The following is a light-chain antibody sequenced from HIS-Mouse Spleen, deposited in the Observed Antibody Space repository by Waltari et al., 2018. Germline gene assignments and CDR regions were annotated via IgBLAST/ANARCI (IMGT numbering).Light chain of an antibody. CDR3: QQYGSSPPWT. Sequence: EIVLTQSPGTLSLSPGERATLPCRASQSVSSSYLAWYQQKPGQAPRLLIYGASSRATGIPDRFSGSGSGTDFTLTISRLEPEDFAVYYCQQYGSSPPWTFGQGTNLEIK. CDR2: GAS. CDR1: QSVSSSY. V-gene: IGKV3-20*01. J-gene: IGKJ1*01.